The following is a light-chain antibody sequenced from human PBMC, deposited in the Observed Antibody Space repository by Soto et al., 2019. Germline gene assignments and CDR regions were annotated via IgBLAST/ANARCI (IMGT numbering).Light chain of an antibody. CDR1: SSDIGIYNY. CDR2: EVT. J-gene: IGLJ1*01. CDR3: WSYAVGRTYV. Sequence: QSALTQPASVSGSPGQSITISCSGTSSDIGIYNYVSWYQQHPGKAPKLMIYEVTNRPSGVSNRFSGSKSGNTAYLTISGLQAEDEADYYCWSYAVGRTYVFGTGTRSPS. V-gene: IGLV2-23*02.